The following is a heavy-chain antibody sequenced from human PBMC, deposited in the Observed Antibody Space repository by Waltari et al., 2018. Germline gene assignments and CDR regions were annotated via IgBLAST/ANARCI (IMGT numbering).Heavy chain of an antibody. CDR1: GGSVSSGSW. Sequence: QVQLQESGPGLVKPSGTLSLTCAVSGGSVSSGSWWSWVRPSPGKGLEWIAEISHSGGSNYNPALKSRVTIAVDTSKNQFSLKLSSVTAADTAVYYCARSDDILTGYPYFDYWGQGTLVTVSS. V-gene: IGHV4-4*02. J-gene: IGHJ4*02. CDR3: ARSDDILTGYPYFDY. D-gene: IGHD3-9*01. CDR2: ISHSGGS.